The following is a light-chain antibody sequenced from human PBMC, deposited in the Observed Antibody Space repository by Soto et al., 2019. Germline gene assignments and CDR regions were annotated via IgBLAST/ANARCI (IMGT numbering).Light chain of an antibody. CDR1: QGISSY. V-gene: IGKV1-8*01. J-gene: IGKJ2*01. CDR2: AAS. CDR3: QQYYSYLMYT. Sequence: AIRMTQSPSSLSASTGDRVTITCRASQGISSYLAWYQQKPGKAPKLLIYAASTLQSGVPSRFSGSGSGTDFTLTISCLQSEDFATYSCQQYYSYLMYTVGQGTKLEIK.